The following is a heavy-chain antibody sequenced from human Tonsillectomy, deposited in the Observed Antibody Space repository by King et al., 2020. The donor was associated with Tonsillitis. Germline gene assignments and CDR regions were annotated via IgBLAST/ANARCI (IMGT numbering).Heavy chain of an antibody. CDR2: INGDVSST. CDR3: ARGPHYSSSWYGY. J-gene: IGHJ4*02. V-gene: IGHV3-74*01. CDR1: GFTFSNYW. D-gene: IGHD6-13*01. Sequence: VQLVESGGGLVQTGGCLRLSCADSGFTFSNYWMHWVRPAPGEGLVWVSRINGDVSSTAYADSVRGRFTISRDNAKNTRYLRLSSLSAEDTAVYYCARGPHYSSSWYGYWGQGTLVTVSA.